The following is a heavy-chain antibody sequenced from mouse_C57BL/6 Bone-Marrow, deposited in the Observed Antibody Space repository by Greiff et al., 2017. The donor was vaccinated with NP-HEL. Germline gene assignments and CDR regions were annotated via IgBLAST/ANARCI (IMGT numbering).Heavy chain of an antibody. CDR3: ARGGYYGSLDY. V-gene: IGHV1-66*01. D-gene: IGHD1-1*01. J-gene: IGHJ2*01. CDR1: GYSFTSYY. CDR2: IYPGSGNT. Sequence: QVQLQQSGPELVKPGASVKISCKASGYSFTSYYIHWVKQRPGQGLEWIGWIYPGSGNTKYNEKFKGKATLTADTSSSTAYMQLSSLTSEDSAVYYCARGGYYGSLDYWGQGTTLTVSS.